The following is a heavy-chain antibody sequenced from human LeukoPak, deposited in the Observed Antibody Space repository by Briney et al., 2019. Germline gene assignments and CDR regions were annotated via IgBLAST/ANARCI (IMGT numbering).Heavy chain of an antibody. D-gene: IGHD6-13*01. V-gene: IGHV4-34*01. Sequence: SETLSLTCAVYGGSFSGYYWSWIRQPPGKGLEWIGEINHSGSTNYNPSLKSRVTISVDTSKNQFSLKLSSVTAADTAVYYCARSSWYYLDYWGQGTLVTVSS. J-gene: IGHJ4*02. CDR1: GGSFSGYY. CDR3: ARSSWYYLDY. CDR2: INHSGST.